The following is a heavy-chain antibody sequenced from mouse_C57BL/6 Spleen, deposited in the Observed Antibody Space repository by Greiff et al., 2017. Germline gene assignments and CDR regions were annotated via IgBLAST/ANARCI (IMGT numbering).Heavy chain of an antibody. D-gene: IGHD1-1*01. CDR2: IDPSDSYT. Sequence: QVQLQQPGAELVMPGASVKLSCKASGYTFTSYWMHWVKQSPGQGLEWIGEIDPSDSYTNYNQKLKGKSTLTVDKSSSTAYMQLSSLTSEDSAVYYCARLITTVVAGDYWGQGTTLPVSS. CDR1: GYTFTSYW. V-gene: IGHV1-69*01. CDR3: ARLITTVVAGDY. J-gene: IGHJ2*01.